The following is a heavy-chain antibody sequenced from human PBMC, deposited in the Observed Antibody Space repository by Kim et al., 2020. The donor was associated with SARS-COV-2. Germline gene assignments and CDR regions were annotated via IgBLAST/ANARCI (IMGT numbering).Heavy chain of an antibody. CDR2: IYYSGST. CDR3: ARDGRVSGTKAVGDY. J-gene: IGHJ4*01. CDR1: GGSISSSSYY. D-gene: IGHD1-26*01. Sequence: SETLSLTCTVSGGSISSSSYYWGWIRQPPGKGLEWIGSIYYSGSTYYNPSLKSRVTISVDTSKNQFSLKLSSVTAADSAVYYCARDGRVSGTKAVGDYWG. V-gene: IGHV4-39*07.